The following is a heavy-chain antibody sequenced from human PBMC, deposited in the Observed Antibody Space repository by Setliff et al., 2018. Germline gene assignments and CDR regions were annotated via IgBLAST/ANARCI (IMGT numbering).Heavy chain of an antibody. V-gene: IGHV1-24*01. J-gene: IGHJ3*02. CDR1: GYTLTELS. D-gene: IGHD2-15*01. CDR2: FDPEDGVT. CDR3: ATNSGGNTIDAFDI. Sequence: GASVKVSCKVSGYTLTELSMHWVRQAPGKGLEWMGGFDPEDGVTIYAQKFQGRVTMTEDTSTDTAYMELSSLRSEDTAVYYCATNSGGNTIDAFDIWGQGTMVTVSS.